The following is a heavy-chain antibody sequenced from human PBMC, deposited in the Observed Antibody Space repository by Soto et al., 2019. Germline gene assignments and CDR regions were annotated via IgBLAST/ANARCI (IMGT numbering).Heavy chain of an antibody. CDR2: ISWNSGSI. V-gene: IGHV3-9*01. Sequence: PGGSLRLSCAASGFTFDDYAMHWVRQAPGKGLEWVSGISWNSGSIGYADSVKGRFTISRDNAKNSLYLQMNSLRAEDTALYYCAKGCFAYYDSSGPSDYWGQGTLVTVSS. J-gene: IGHJ4*02. CDR3: AKGCFAYYDSSGPSDY. D-gene: IGHD3-22*01. CDR1: GFTFDDYA.